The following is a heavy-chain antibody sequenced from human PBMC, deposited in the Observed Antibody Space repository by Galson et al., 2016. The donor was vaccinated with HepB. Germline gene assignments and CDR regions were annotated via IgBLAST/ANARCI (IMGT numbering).Heavy chain of an antibody. CDR2: INGGGDTT. V-gene: IGHV3-23*01. CDR3: ARHNLGAAFVQF. J-gene: IGHJ4*02. Sequence: SLRLSCAGSGFIFSDQAMSWVRQAPGKGLEWVSAINGGGDTTFYADSVKGRFIVSRDNSEDTLYLQMNSLRDEDTALYYCARHNLGAAFVQFWGPGTLVTVSS. CDR1: GFIFSDQA. D-gene: IGHD1-26*01.